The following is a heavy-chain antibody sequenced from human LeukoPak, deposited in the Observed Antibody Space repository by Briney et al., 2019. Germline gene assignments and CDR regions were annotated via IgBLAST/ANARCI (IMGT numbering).Heavy chain of an antibody. V-gene: IGHV4-39*07. CDR2: IYYSGST. D-gene: IGHD3-3*01. J-gene: IGHJ6*03. Sequence: SETLSLTCTVSGGSISSSSYYWGWIRQPPGKGLEWIGSIYYSGSTYYNPSLKSRVTISVDTSKNQFSLKLSSVTAADTAVYYCARVLKESAQLRFLEWLPNYYYYYYYMDVWGKGTTVTVSS. CDR1: GGSISSSSYY. CDR3: ARVLKESAQLRFLEWLPNYYYYYYYMDV.